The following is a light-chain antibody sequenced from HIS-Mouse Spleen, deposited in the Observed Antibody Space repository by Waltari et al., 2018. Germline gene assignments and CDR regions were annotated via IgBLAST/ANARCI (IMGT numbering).Light chain of an antibody. CDR2: EDS. Sequence: SYELTQPPSVSVSPGQTARITCPGDALPKKYAYWYQQKSGQAPVLVIYEDSKRPSGIPERFSGSSSGTMATLTISGAQVEDEADYYCYSTDSSVNHRVFGGGTKLTVL. J-gene: IGLJ2*01. V-gene: IGLV3-10*01. CDR1: ALPKKY. CDR3: YSTDSSVNHRV.